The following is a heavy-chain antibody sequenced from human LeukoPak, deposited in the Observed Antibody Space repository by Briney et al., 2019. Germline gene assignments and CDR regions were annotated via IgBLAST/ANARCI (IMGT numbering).Heavy chain of an antibody. D-gene: IGHD3-3*01. V-gene: IGHV4-59*01. Sequence: PSETLSLTCTVSGGSISSYYWSWIRQPPGKGLEWIGYIYYSGSTNYNPSLKSRVTISVDTSKNQFSLKLSSVTAADTAVYYCARDRGITIFGVVTHDAFDIWGQGTMVTVSS. CDR3: ARDRGITIFGVVTHDAFDI. CDR2: IYYSGST. CDR1: GGSISSYY. J-gene: IGHJ3*02.